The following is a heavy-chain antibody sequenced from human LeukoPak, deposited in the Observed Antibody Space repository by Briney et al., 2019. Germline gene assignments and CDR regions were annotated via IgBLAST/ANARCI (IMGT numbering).Heavy chain of an antibody. Sequence: GGSLRLSCAASGFTFSGYWMHWVSHVPGKGLVWVSRLNTDGSSTSYADSVKGRFTISRDNAKNTLYLQMNSLRAEDTAVYYCARDDAFRGVAMDVWGQGTTVTVSS. V-gene: IGHV3-74*01. D-gene: IGHD3-16*01. CDR3: ARDDAFRGVAMDV. CDR1: GFTFSGYW. J-gene: IGHJ6*01. CDR2: LNTDGSST.